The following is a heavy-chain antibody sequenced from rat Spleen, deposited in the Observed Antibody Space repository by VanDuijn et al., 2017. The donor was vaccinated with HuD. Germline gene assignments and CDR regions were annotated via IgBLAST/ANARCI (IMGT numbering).Heavy chain of an antibody. V-gene: IGHV5-22*01. CDR2: ISYEGSHT. CDR1: EFTFSDYY. D-gene: IGHD1-2*01. Sequence: EVQLVESGGGLVQPGRSLKLSCAASEFTFSDYYMAWVRQAPKKGLEWVASISYEGSHTYYGDSVKGRFTISRDNAKSTLYLQMNSLRYEDTPTSYCARPHSSLYVMDAWGQGASVTVSS. CDR3: ARPHSSLYVMDA. J-gene: IGHJ4*01.